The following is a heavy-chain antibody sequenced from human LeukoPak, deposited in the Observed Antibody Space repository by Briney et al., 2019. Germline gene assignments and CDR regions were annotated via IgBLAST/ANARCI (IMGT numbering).Heavy chain of an antibody. CDR2: INPNSGGT. V-gene: IGHV1-2*02. J-gene: IGHJ4*02. D-gene: IGHD3-10*01. CDR1: GYTFTGYY. CDR3: AKSHERKAKTPGVY. Sequence: ASVKVSCKASGYTFTGYYMHWVRQAPGQGLEWMGWINPNSGGTNYAQKFQGRVTMTRDTSISTAYMELSRLRSDDTAVYYCAKSHERKAKTPGVYWGQGTLVTVSS.